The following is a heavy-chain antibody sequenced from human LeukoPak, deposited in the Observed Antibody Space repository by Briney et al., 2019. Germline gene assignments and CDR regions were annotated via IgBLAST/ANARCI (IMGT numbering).Heavy chain of an antibody. CDR2: MSPNSGNT. V-gene: IGHV1-8*01. D-gene: IGHD5-18*01. Sequence: ASVKVSCKASGYTFTSFDIFWVRQATGQGLEWMGWMSPNSGNTGSAQKFQGRVTFTRDTSISTSFMELSSLRSEDTAIYYCARGRPDTSVPRTYYTDVRGKGTTVTVSS. CDR1: GYTFTSFD. CDR3: ARGRPDTSVPRTYYTDV. J-gene: IGHJ6*03.